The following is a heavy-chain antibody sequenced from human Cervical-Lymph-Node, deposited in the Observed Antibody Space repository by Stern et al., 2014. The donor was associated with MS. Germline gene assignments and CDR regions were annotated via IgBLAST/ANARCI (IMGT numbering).Heavy chain of an antibody. J-gene: IGHJ4*02. Sequence: VQLVESGGGLVKPGGSLRLSCAGSGFTFSDYYVSWIRQTPGKGLEWIASISSSGSDVYYADSVKGRFTISRDNARNSLFLQINSLRAEDTAVYYCARQIIYVSLFWGQGTLVTVSS. CDR2: ISSSGSDV. D-gene: IGHD3-10*02. CDR3: ARQIIYVSLF. CDR1: GFTFSDYY. V-gene: IGHV3-11*01.